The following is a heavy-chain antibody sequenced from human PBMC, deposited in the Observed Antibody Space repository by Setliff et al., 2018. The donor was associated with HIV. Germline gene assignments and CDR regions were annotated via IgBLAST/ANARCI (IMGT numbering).Heavy chain of an antibody. CDR1: GGTFSNYA. Sequence: SVKVSCKASGGTFSNYAFSWVRQAPGQGLEWIGGIVPILDIPTYAQKFQGRVTMTADESTSTVYMELSSLRPDDTAIYYCARHDFGRHYFDYWGQGALVTVSS. CDR3: ARHDFGRHYFDY. CDR2: IVPILDIP. D-gene: IGHD3-16*01. V-gene: IGHV1-69*10. J-gene: IGHJ4*02.